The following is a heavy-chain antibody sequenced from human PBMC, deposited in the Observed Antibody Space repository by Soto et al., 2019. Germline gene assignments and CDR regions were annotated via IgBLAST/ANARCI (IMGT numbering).Heavy chain of an antibody. CDR3: ARSQGGSSSLDIYYYYYYGMDV. Sequence: QVQLVQSGAEVKKPGSSVKVSCKAPGGTFSSYAISWVRQAPGQGIEWMGGVIPIFGTAKYAQKFQGRVTITADESTSTGYMELRSLRSENTAVYYWARSQGGSSSLDIYYYYYYGMDVWGQGTTVTVSS. J-gene: IGHJ6*02. CDR2: VIPIFGTA. V-gene: IGHV1-69*01. D-gene: IGHD2-15*01. CDR1: GGTFSSYA.